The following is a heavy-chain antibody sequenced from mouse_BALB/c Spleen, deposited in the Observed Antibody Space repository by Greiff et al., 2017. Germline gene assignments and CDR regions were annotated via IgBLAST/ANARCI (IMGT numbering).Heavy chain of an antibody. CDR1: GFTFSSYG. V-gene: IGHV5-6*01. D-gene: IGHD2-1*01. CDR2: ISSGGSYT. CDR3: ARQYGNPYFDY. Sequence: EVQLVASGGDLVKPGGSLKLSCAASGFTFSSYGMSWVRQTPDKRLEWVATISSGGSYTYYPDSVKGRFTISRDNAKNTLYLQMSSLKSEDTAMYYCARQYGNPYFDYWGQGTTLTVSS. J-gene: IGHJ2*01.